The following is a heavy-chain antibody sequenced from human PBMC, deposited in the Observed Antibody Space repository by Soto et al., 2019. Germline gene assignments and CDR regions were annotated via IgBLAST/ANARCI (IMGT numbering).Heavy chain of an antibody. V-gene: IGHV3-13*04. CDR1: GFTFSSYD. J-gene: IGHJ4*02. CDR3: ARGGLEWLPAPFDY. Sequence: EVQLVESGGGLVQPGGSLRLSCAASGFTFSSYDMHWVRQATGKGLEWVSAIGTAGDTYYPGSVKGRFTISRENAKNSLYLQMNSLRAGDTAVYYCARGGLEWLPAPFDYWGQGTLVTVSS. CDR2: IGTAGDT. D-gene: IGHD3-3*01.